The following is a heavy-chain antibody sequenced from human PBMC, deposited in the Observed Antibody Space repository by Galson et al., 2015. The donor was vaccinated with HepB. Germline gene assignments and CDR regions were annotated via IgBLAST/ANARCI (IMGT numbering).Heavy chain of an antibody. V-gene: IGHV3-7*03. J-gene: IGHJ4*02. CDR1: GFTFSSYW. CDR2: IKQDGSEK. Sequence: SLRLSCAASGFTFSSYWMSWVRQAPGKGLEWVANIKQDGSEKYYVDSVKGRFTISRDNAKNSLYLQMNSLRAEDTAVYYCARESSGYSGYAILGRPFDYWGQGTLVTVSS. CDR3: ARESSGYSGYAILGRPFDY. D-gene: IGHD5-12*01.